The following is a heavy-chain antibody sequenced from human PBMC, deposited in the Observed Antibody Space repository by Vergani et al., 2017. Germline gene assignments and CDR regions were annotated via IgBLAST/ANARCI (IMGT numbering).Heavy chain of an antibody. V-gene: IGHV3-53*01. J-gene: IGHJ4*02. CDR2: IYSGGST. CDR3: ARASSSWAMGN. D-gene: IGHD6-13*01. Sequence: EVQLVESGGGLIQPGGSLRLSCAASGFTVSSNYMGWVRQAPGRGLEWVSVIYSGGSTYSADSVKGRFTISRDNSKNTLYLQMNSLRAEDTAVYYCARASSSWAMGNWGQGTLVTVSS. CDR1: GFTVSSNY.